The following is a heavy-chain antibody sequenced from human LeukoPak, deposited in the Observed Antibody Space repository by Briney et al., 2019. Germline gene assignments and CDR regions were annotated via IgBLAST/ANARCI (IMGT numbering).Heavy chain of an antibody. J-gene: IGHJ4*02. CDR1: GGSFSGYY. CDR2: INHSGST. D-gene: IGHD6-19*01. CDR3: ARGEYDSSGWSYYFDY. Sequence: SETLSLTCAVYGGSFSGYYWSWIRQPPGKGLEWIGEINHSGSTNYNPSLKSRVTISADTSKNQFSLKLSSVTAADTAVYYCARGEYDSSGWSYYFDYWGQGTLVTVSS. V-gene: IGHV4-34*01.